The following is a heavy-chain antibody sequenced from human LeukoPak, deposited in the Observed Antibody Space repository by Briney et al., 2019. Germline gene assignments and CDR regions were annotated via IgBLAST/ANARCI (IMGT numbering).Heavy chain of an antibody. V-gene: IGHV3-9*01. CDR1: GFTFDDYA. D-gene: IGHD2-15*01. CDR2: ISWNSGSI. Sequence: GVSLRLSCAASGFTFDDYAMHWVRQAPGKGLEWVSGISWNSGSIGYADSVKGRFTISRDNAKNSLYLQMNSLRAEDTALYYCAKDMTGGYYYYYGMDVWGQGTTVTVSS. J-gene: IGHJ6*02. CDR3: AKDMTGGYYYYYGMDV.